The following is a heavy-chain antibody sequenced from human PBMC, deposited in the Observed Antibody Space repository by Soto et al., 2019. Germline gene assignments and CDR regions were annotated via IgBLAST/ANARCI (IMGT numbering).Heavy chain of an antibody. CDR2: MYKTGST. CDR3: ARDLWGYCGTDCYPLDV. J-gene: IGHJ6*02. CDR1: GGSISGYY. V-gene: IGHV4-59*01. D-gene: IGHD2-21*02. Sequence: PSETLSLTCTASGGSISGYYWSWIRQPPGKGLEWIGYMYKTGSTVYNPSFKSRVTISVDTSKNQFSLKLNSVTAADTAVYYCARDLWGYCGTDCYPLDVLGQGTTVTVSS.